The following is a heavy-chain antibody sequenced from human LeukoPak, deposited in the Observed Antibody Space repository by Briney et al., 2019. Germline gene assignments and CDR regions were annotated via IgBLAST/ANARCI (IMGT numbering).Heavy chain of an antibody. Sequence: SETLSLTCSVSGGSIRSYYWTWIRQPPGKGLEWIGYIYYSGNTNYNPSLKSRVTISVDTSKNQFSLKLSSVSAADTAVYYCARVYYSRSYDYWYFDLWGRGTLVTDSS. CDR3: ARVYYSRSYDYWYFDL. CDR1: GGSIRSYY. D-gene: IGHD6-13*01. V-gene: IGHV4-59*01. J-gene: IGHJ2*01. CDR2: IYYSGNT.